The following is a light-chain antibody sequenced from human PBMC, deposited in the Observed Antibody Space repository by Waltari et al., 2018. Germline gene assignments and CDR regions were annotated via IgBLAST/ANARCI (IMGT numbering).Light chain of an antibody. CDR2: DNY. CDR1: TSNVGNNF. CDR3: ATWDNSLSAWV. J-gene: IGLJ3*02. V-gene: IGLV1-51*01. Sequence: QSVLTQPPSVSAAPGQKVSISCSGRTSNVGNNFVSCYQHLPGTAPKLLIYDNYKRPSGIPDRFSGSKSGTSATLVITGLQTADEADYYCATWDNSLSAWVFGGGTQVTVL.